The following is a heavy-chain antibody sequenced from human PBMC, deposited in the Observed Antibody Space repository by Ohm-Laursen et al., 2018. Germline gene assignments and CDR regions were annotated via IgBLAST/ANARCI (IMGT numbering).Heavy chain of an antibody. V-gene: IGHV1-2*02. CDR3: ARDLGDFWSGYHDY. D-gene: IGHD3-3*01. CDR1: GYTFTGYY. CDR2: INPNSGGT. J-gene: IGHJ4*02. Sequence: GASVKVSCKASGYTFTGYYIHWVRQAPGQGLEWMGWINPNSGGTDYAQKFQGRVTMTRDTSISTAYMELSRLRSDDTAVFYCARDLGDFWSGYHDYWGQGTLVTVSS.